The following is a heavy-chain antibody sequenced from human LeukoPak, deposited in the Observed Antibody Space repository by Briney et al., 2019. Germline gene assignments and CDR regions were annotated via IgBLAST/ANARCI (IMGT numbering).Heavy chain of an antibody. D-gene: IGHD6-13*01. Sequence: PGGSLRLSCAASGFTFSSYGMHWVRQAPGKGLEWVAVISYDGSNKYYADSVKGRFTISRDNSKNTLYLQMNSLRAEDTAVYYCAKSPPLGSSWPFDYWGQGTLVTVSS. CDR3: AKSPPLGSSWPFDY. CDR2: ISYDGSNK. V-gene: IGHV3-30*18. J-gene: IGHJ4*02. CDR1: GFTFSSYG.